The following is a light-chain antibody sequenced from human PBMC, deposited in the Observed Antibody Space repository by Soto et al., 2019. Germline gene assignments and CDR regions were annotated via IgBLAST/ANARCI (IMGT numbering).Light chain of an antibody. V-gene: IGKV3-11*01. CDR2: HAS. J-gene: IGKJ4*01. Sequence: EVVLTQSPATLSLSPGETATLSCRASQSVSSYLAWYQQKPGQAPRLLIYHASKTATGIPARFGGSGSGTVFTLTISSLESEDFAVYYCQQRRGWPPSLTFGGGTKVEIK. CDR3: QQRRGWPPSLT. CDR1: QSVSSY.